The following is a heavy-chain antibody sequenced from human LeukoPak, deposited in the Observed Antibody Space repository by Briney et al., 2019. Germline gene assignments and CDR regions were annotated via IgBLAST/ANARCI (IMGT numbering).Heavy chain of an antibody. V-gene: IGHV4-61*01. CDR3: ARGGSGWFYYLDY. D-gene: IGHD6-19*01. CDR1: GGSVSSGSYY. Sequence: NPSETLSLTCTVSGGSVSSGSYYWSWIRQPPGKGLEWIGYIYYSGSTNYNPSLKSRVTISVDTSKNQFSLKLSSVTAADTAVYYCARGGSGWFYYLDYWGQGTLVTVSS. J-gene: IGHJ4*02. CDR2: IYYSGST.